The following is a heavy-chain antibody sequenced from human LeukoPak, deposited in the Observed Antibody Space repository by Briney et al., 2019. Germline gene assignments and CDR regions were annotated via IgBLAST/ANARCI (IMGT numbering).Heavy chain of an antibody. CDR3: AREEGRPYGMDV. CDR2: ISSSSSYI. CDR1: GFTFSSYS. Sequence: GGSLRLSCAASGFTFSSYSMNWVRQAPGKGLEWVSSISSSSSYIYYADSVKGRFTISRDNAKSSLYLQMNSLRAEDTAVYYCAREEGRPYGMDVWGQGTTVTVSS. J-gene: IGHJ6*02. V-gene: IGHV3-21*01.